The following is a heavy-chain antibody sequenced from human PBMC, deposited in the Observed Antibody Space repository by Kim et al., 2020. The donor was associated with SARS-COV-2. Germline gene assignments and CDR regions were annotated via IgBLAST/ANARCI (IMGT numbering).Heavy chain of an antibody. CDR2: IWYDGSNK. Sequence: GGSLRLSCAASGFTFSSYAMHWVRQAPGKGLEWVAVIWYDGSNKYYADSVKGRFTISRDNSKNTLYLQMNSLRAEDTAVYYCAKERDAFDIWGQGTMVTVSS. CDR1: GFTFSSYA. V-gene: IGHV3-33*06. J-gene: IGHJ3*02. CDR3: AKERDAFDI.